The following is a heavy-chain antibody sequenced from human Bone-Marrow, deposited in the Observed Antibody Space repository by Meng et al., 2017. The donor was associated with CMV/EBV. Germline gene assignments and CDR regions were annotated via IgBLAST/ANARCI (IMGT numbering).Heavy chain of an antibody. CDR3: ARTPRGYCSSTSCFYYFAY. V-gene: IGHV4-59*01. Sequence: SETLSLTCTVSGGSISSYYWSWIRQPPGKGLEWIGYIYYSGSTNYNPSLKSRVTISVDTSKNQFSLKLSSVTAADTAVYYCARTPRGYCSSTSCFYYFAYWGQGNLVHVAS. J-gene: IGHJ4*02. CDR2: IYYSGST. CDR1: GGSISSYY. D-gene: IGHD2-2*01.